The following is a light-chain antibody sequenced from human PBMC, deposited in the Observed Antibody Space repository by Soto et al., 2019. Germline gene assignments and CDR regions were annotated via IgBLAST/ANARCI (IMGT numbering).Light chain of an antibody. J-gene: IGKJ4*01. CDR2: DAS. CDR1: QNVYNN. V-gene: IGKV3-15*01. CDR3: QQCRNWPLT. Sequence: EIVMTQSPATLSVSPGEGATLSCKASQNVYNNLAWYQQRPGQPPTLLIYDASSRATGISARFSGSGYGTEFTLTISRLQSEDFAVYFCQQCRNWPLTFGGGTKVEIK.